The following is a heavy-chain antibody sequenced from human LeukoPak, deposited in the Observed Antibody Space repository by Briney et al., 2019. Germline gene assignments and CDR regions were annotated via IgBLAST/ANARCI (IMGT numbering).Heavy chain of an antibody. CDR2: ISSSSSYI. J-gene: IGHJ4*02. D-gene: IGHD5-24*01. CDR1: GFTLSSYS. V-gene: IGHV3-21*01. CDR3: ARSSRDGYFLGFL. Sequence: PGGSLRLSYAASGFTLSSYSMNWVRQAPGKGLEWVSSISSSSSYIYYADSVKGRFTISRDNAKNSLYLQMNSLRAEDTAVYYCARSSRDGYFLGFLWGQGTLVTVSS.